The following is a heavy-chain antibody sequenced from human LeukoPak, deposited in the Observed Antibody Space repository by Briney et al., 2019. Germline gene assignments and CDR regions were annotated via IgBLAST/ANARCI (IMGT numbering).Heavy chain of an antibody. J-gene: IGHJ4*02. Sequence: GGSLRLSCAASGFTFSSYYMSWIRQAPGKGLECVSYISSSDITIYYADSVKGRFTISRDNSKNSLYLQMNSLRAEDTGVYYCAREDHWDYDYWGQGTLVTVSS. CDR2: ISSSDITI. CDR1: GFTFSSYY. D-gene: IGHD3-16*01. V-gene: IGHV3-11*04. CDR3: AREDHWDYDY.